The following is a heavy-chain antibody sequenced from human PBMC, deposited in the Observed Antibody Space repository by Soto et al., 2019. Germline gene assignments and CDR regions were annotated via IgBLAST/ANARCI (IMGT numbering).Heavy chain of an antibody. Sequence: GGSLRLSCAASGFTFSSYWMSWVRQAPGKGLEWVANIKQDGSEKYYVDSVKGRFTISRDNSKNTLYLQMNSLRAEDTAVYYCAKDSSGYPGGYFDYWGQGTLVTVSS. CDR1: GFTFSSYW. CDR3: AKDSSGYPGGYFDY. D-gene: IGHD3-22*01. CDR2: IKQDGSEK. V-gene: IGHV3-7*03. J-gene: IGHJ4*02.